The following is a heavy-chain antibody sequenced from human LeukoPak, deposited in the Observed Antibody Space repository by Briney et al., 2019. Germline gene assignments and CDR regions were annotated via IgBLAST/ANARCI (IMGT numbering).Heavy chain of an antibody. D-gene: IGHD5-18*01. CDR2: ISGSGGST. J-gene: IGHJ2*01. CDR1: GFTFSSYA. V-gene: IGHV3-23*01. Sequence: GGSLRLSCAASGFTFSSYAMSWVRQAPGKGLEWVSAISGSGGSTYYADSVKGRFTISRDNSKNTLYLQMNSLGAEDTAVYYCAKGAYSYGSYWYFDLWGRGTLVTVSS. CDR3: AKGAYSYGSYWYFDL.